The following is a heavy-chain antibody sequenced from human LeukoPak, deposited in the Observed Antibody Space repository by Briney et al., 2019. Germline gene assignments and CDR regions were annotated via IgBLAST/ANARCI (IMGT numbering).Heavy chain of an antibody. J-gene: IGHJ6*02. CDR3: ARDRYDSYPMDV. D-gene: IGHD3-3*01. Sequence: SETLSLTCTVSGGSISSSDYYWSWIRQHPGKGLEWIGYIYYSGSTYYNASLKSRVTISVDTSKNQFSLKLTSVTAADTAVYYCARDRYDSYPMDVWGQGTTVTVSS. CDR2: IYYSGST. V-gene: IGHV4-31*03. CDR1: GGSISSSDYY.